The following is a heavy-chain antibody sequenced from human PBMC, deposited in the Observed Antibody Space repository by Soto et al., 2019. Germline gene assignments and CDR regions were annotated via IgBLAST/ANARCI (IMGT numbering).Heavy chain of an antibody. V-gene: IGHV1-46*01. CDR3: ARPEGRKGTNYYFDY. CDR1: GYTFTSYY. CDR2: INPSGGST. J-gene: IGHJ4*02. Sequence: ASVKVSCKASGYTFTSYYMHWVRQAPGQGLEWMGIINPSGGSTSYAQKFQGRVTMTRDTSTSTVYMELSSLRSEDTAVYYCARPEGRKGTNYYFDYWGQGTLVTVSS. D-gene: IGHD1-1*01.